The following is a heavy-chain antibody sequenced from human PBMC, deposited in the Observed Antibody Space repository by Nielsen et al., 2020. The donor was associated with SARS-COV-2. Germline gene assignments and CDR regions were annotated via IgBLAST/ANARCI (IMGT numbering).Heavy chain of an antibody. CDR1: GYTFSNFG. CDR2: ISGFNGNT. J-gene: IGHJ4*02. Sequence: ASVKVSCKASGYTFSNFGLSWVRQAPGRGLELIGWISGFNGNTNYLQKFKGRVTMTTHSSTGTVYMELRSLRADDTAIYYCARWRTYGNGWDFWGQGTLVTVSS. CDR3: ARWRTYGNGWDF. D-gene: IGHD6-19*01. V-gene: IGHV1-18*01.